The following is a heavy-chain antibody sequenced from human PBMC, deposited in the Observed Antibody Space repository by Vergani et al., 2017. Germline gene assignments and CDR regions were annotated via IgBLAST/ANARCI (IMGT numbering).Heavy chain of an antibody. CDR2: IIPIFGTA. CDR1: GGTFSSYA. CDR3: AREGPSRDLDWLSFDY. Sequence: QVQLVQSGAEVKKPGSSVKVSCKASGGTFSSYAISWVRQAPGQGLEWMGGIIPIFGTANYAQKFQGRVTITADESTSTAYIELGSLRSEDTAVYYCAREGPSRDLDWLSFDYWGQGTLVTVSS. D-gene: IGHD3-9*01. J-gene: IGHJ4*02. V-gene: IGHV1-69*12.